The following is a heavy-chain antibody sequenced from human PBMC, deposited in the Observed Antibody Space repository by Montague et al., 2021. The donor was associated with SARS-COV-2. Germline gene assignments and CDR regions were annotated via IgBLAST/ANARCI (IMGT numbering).Heavy chain of an antibody. D-gene: IGHD3-10*02. J-gene: IGHJ3*02. Sequence: SETLSLTCTVSGGSISSSSYYWGWIRQATGKGLEWDGSNEYTGSTYYNLYIKSRVTIAVDTYKNQLYLTLSTVTAADTAEYYCERHGYYVTYDAFDIWGQGTMVTVSS. V-gene: IGHV4-39*01. CDR3: ERHGYYVTYDAFDI. CDR1: GGSISSSSYY. CDR2: NEYTGST.